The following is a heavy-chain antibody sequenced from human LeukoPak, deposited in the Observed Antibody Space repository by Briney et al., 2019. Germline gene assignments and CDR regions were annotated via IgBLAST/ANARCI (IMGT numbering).Heavy chain of an antibody. V-gene: IGHV4-59*11. D-gene: IGHD3-22*01. CDR3: ARDPGSYDSSGYYPGYFDY. J-gene: IGHJ4*02. CDR1: GGSISSHY. Sequence: TLSLTCTVSGGSISSHYWSWIRQPPGKGLEWIGYIYYSGSTNYNPSLKSQVTISVDSSKNQFSLKLSSVTAADTAVYYCARDPGSYDSSGYYPGYFDYWGQGTLVTVSS. CDR2: IYYSGST.